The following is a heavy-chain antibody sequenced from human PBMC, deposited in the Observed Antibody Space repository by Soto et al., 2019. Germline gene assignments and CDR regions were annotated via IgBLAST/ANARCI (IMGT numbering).Heavy chain of an antibody. CDR2: IIPILGIA. CDR3: AREGGRVYYYDSSGYYYDY. Sequence: SVKVSCKASGGTFSSYTISWVRQAPGQGLEWMGRIIPILGIANYAQKFQGRVTITADKSTSTAYMELSSLRSEDTAVYYCAREGGRVYYYDSSGYYYDYWGQASLVTVAS. D-gene: IGHD3-22*01. J-gene: IGHJ4*02. V-gene: IGHV1-69*04. CDR1: GGTFSSYT.